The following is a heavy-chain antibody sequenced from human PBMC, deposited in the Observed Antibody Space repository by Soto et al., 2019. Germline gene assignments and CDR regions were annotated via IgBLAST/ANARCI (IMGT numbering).Heavy chain of an antibody. V-gene: IGHV3-49*04. CDR2: IRSKAYGGTT. CDR3: TPGQEHCSGGSCYSVVAFDI. CDR1: WFTLWGFA. D-gene: IGHD2-15*01. Sequence: GGAPRPSRSAFWFTLWGFAISWVPPAPGKGVGGGGFIRSKAYGGTTEYAASVKGRFTISRDDSKSIAYLQMNSLKTEDTAVYYCTPGQEHCSGGSCYSVVAFDIWGQGTMVTVSS. J-gene: IGHJ3*02.